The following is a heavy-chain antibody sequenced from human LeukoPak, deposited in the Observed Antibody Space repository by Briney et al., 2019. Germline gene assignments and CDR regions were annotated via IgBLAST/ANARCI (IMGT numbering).Heavy chain of an antibody. Sequence: GGSLRLSCTASGFTFGDYAMSWFRQAPGKGLEWVGFIRSKAYGGTTEYAASVKGRFTISRDDSKSIAYLQMNSLKTKDTAVYYCTPSGSYRWSYWGQGTLVTVSS. D-gene: IGHD1-26*01. CDR1: GFTFGDYA. V-gene: IGHV3-49*03. CDR3: TPSGSYRWSY. J-gene: IGHJ4*02. CDR2: IRSKAYGGTT.